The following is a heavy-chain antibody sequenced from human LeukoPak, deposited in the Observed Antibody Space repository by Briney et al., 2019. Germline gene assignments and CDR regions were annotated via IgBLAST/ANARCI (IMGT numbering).Heavy chain of an antibody. D-gene: IGHD5-18*01. CDR1: GFTFNNFW. CDR3: ARGASSGYRIDY. J-gene: IGHJ4*02. CDR2: ISKDGSTT. Sequence: GGSLRLSCAASGFTFNNFWMHWVRQAPGKGLVWVSRISKDGSTTNYADSVKGRFTISRDNAKNTLYLQMNSLTAEDTALYYCARGASSGYRIDYWGQGTLVTVSS. V-gene: IGHV3-74*01.